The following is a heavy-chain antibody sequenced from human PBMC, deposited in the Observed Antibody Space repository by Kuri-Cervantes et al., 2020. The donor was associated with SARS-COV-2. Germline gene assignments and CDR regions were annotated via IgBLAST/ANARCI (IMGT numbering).Heavy chain of an antibody. V-gene: IGHV1-18*01. CDR2: ISAHDGNT. J-gene: IGHJ4*02. CDR1: GYTFTVYG. CDR3: ARDYYGSGSYYPVY. D-gene: IGHD3-10*01. Sequence: ASVKVSCKASGYTFTVYGVTWVRQAPGQGPEWMGWISAHDGNTKYSQKFQGRITMTTDISTNTAYMELESLRSDDTAVYYCARDYYGSGSYYPVYWGQGTLVTVSS.